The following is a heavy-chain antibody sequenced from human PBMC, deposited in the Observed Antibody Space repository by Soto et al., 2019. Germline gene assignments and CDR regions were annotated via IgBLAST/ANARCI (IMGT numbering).Heavy chain of an antibody. J-gene: IGHJ4*02. CDR1: GYTFTRYP. CDR3: ASRPVMWEGPFDY. D-gene: IGHD1-26*01. CDR2: INTGNGDT. V-gene: IGHV1-3*04. Sequence: ASVKVSCKASGYTFTRYPIHWVRQAPGQRLEWMGWINTGNGDTTYSQKFQGRVTITRDTSATTAYMELISLTSEDTAVYYCASRPVMWEGPFDYWGQGTLVTVSS.